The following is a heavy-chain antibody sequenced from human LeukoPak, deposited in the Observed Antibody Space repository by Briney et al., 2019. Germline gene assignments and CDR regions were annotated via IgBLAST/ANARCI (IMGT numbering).Heavy chain of an antibody. Sequence: PSETLSLTCTVSGGSISSSSYYWGCIRQPPGKGLEWIGSIYYSGSTYYNPSLKSRVTISVDTSKNQFSLKLSSVTAADTAVYYCARVEMATAYWGQGTLVTVSS. V-gene: IGHV4-39*01. CDR2: IYYSGST. D-gene: IGHD5-24*01. CDR1: GGSISSSSYY. CDR3: ARVEMATAY. J-gene: IGHJ4*02.